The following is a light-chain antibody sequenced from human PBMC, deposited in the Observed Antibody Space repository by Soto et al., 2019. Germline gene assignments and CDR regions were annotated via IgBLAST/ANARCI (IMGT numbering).Light chain of an antibody. CDR1: SGSIASNY. CDR3: QSYDGNNWV. J-gene: IGLJ3*02. Sequence: NFMLTQPHSVSGSAGKTVTISCTGSSGSIASNYVQWYQQRPGSAPTIVIFEDNERPSGVPDRFSGSIASSSNSASLTISGLKTEDEADYYCQSYDGNNWVFGGGTQLTVL. CDR2: EDN. V-gene: IGLV6-57*02.